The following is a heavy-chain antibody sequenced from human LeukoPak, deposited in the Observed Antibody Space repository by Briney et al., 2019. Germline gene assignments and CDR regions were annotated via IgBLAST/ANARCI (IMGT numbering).Heavy chain of an antibody. CDR3: ARVGYHYYDSTGYSNFDY. V-gene: IGHV4-4*02. CDR1: GGSISSINW. D-gene: IGHD3-22*01. J-gene: IGHJ4*02. CDR2: IYHTGST. Sequence: SGTLSLTCAVSGGSISSINWWSWVRQAPGKGLEWIGEIYHTGSTNYNPSPKSRVTISVDKSKNHFSLNLSSVTAADTAVYYCARVGYHYYDSTGYSNFDYWGQGTLVTVSS.